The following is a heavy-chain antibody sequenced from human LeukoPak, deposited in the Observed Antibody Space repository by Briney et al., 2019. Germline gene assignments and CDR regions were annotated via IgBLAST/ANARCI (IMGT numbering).Heavy chain of an antibody. V-gene: IGHV3-30*02. CDR2: IRYDGSNK. D-gene: IGHD2/OR15-2a*01. J-gene: IGHJ4*02. Sequence: PGGSLRLSCAASGFTFSSYGMHWVRQAPGKGLERVAFIRYDGSNKYYADSVKGRFTISRDNSKNTLYLQMNSLRAEDTAVYYCARSGLSWAPFDYWGQGTLVTVSS. CDR1: GFTFSSYG. CDR3: ARSGLSWAPFDY.